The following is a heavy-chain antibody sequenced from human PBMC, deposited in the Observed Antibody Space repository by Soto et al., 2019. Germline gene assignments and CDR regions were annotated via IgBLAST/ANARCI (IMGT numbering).Heavy chain of an antibody. D-gene: IGHD6-13*01. J-gene: IGHJ1*01. CDR1: GESLRDYY. CDR3: ARGRIAAAGTSEYFQY. CDR2: INSGSA. Sequence: QVQLQQWGAGPLKSSETLSLTCAVYGESLRDYYWSWIRQPPGKGLEWIGEINSGSASYNPSLRSRVTISLATSKNQFSLKLSSVTAADTAVYYCARGRIAAAGTSEYFQYWGQGTLVTVSS. V-gene: IGHV4-34*01.